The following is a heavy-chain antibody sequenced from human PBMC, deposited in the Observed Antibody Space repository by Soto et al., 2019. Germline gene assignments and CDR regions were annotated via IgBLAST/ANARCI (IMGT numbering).Heavy chain of an antibody. CDR1: GFTFSSYG. CDR2: IWYDGSNK. J-gene: IGHJ2*01. V-gene: IGHV3-33*01. Sequence: QVQLVESGGGVVQPGRSLRLSCAASGFTFSSYGMHWVRQAPGKGLEWVAVIWYDGSNKYYADSAKGRFTISRDNSKNTLYLQMNSLRAEDTAVYYCARDPRRWRFDLWGRGTLVTVSS. CDR3: ARDPRRWRFDL.